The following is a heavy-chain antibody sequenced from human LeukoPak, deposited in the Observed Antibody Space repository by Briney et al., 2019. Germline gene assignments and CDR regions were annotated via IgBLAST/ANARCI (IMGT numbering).Heavy chain of an antibody. D-gene: IGHD5-12*01. CDR2: IRYDGSNK. Sequence: QTGGSLRLSCAASGFTFSSYGMHWVRQAPGKGLEWVAFIRYDGSNKYYADSVKGRFTISRDNSKNTLYLQMNSLRAEDTAVYYCAKTLSGYDTYFDYWGQGTLVTVSS. CDR3: AKTLSGYDTYFDY. J-gene: IGHJ4*02. CDR1: GFTFSSYG. V-gene: IGHV3-30*02.